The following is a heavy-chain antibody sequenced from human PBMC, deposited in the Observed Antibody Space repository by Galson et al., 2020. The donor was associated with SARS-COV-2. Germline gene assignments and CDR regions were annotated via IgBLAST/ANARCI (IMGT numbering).Heavy chain of an antibody. Sequence: SLRLSCAASGFTFSSYGMHWVRQAPGKGLEWVAVISYDGSNKYYADSVKGRFTISRDNSKNTLYLQMNSLRAEDTAVYYCAKTSYSYGYGEYYFDYWGQGTLVTVSS. CDR2: ISYDGSNK. J-gene: IGHJ4*02. CDR3: AKTSYSYGYGEYYFDY. D-gene: IGHD5-18*01. V-gene: IGHV3-30*18. CDR1: GFTFSSYG.